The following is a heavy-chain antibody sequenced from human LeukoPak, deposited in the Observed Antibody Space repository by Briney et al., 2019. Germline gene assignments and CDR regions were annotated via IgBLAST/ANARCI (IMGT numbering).Heavy chain of an antibody. Sequence: GGSLRLSCAASGFTFSSYGMHWVRQAPGKGLEWVAVISYDGSNKYYADSVKGRFTISRDNSKNTLYLQMNSLRAEDTAVYYCAKGDTIMDVWGKGTTVTISS. V-gene: IGHV3-30*18. D-gene: IGHD3-10*01. CDR1: GFTFSSYG. CDR3: AKGDTIMDV. J-gene: IGHJ6*03. CDR2: ISYDGSNK.